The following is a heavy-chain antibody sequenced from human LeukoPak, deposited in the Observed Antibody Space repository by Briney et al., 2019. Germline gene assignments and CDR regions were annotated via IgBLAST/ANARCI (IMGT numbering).Heavy chain of an antibody. V-gene: IGHV3-7*01. CDR2: IKQDGSEK. D-gene: IGHD5-24*01. J-gene: IGHJ4*02. CDR1: GFTFSSYW. CDR3: ASVGAGYKNPPIPFDY. Sequence: GGSLRLSCAASGFTFSSYWMSWVRQAPGKGLEWVANIKQDGSEKYYVDSVKGRFTISRDNAKNSLYLQMNSLRAEDTAVYYCASVGAGYKNPPIPFDYWGQGTLVTVSS.